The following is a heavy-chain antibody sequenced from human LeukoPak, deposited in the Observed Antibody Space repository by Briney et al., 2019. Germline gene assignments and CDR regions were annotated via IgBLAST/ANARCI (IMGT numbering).Heavy chain of an antibody. CDR3: AGSSQDYYDSVKFDP. D-gene: IGHD3-10*01. CDR2: IYYSGST. Sequence: SETLSLTCTVSGGSISSSSYYWGWIRQPPGKGLEWIGSIYYSGSTYYNPSLKSRVTISVDTSKNQFSLKLTSVTAADTAVYYCAGSSQDYYDSVKFDPWGQGTLVTVSS. CDR1: GGSISSSSYY. J-gene: IGHJ5*02. V-gene: IGHV4-39*01.